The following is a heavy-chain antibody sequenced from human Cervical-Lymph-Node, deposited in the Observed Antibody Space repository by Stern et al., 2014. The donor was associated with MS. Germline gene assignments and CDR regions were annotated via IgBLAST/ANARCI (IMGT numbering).Heavy chain of an antibody. D-gene: IGHD6-13*01. V-gene: IGHV1-46*01. CDR3: ARDLIAAAGSEYFDY. CDR1: GYTFTSYY. J-gene: IGHJ4*02. CDR2: INPSGGST. Sequence: QVKLVESGAEVKKPGASVKVSCKASGYTFTSYYMHWVRQAPGQGLEWMGIINPSGGSTSYAQKFQGRVTMTRDTSTSTVYMELSSLRSEDTAVYYCARDLIAAAGSEYFDYWGQGTLVTVSS.